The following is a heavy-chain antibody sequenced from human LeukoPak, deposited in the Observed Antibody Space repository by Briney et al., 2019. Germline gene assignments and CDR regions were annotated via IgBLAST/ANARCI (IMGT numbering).Heavy chain of an antibody. V-gene: IGHV3-33*01. D-gene: IGHD3-3*02. CDR1: GFTFSSYG. J-gene: IGHJ4*02. CDR3: ARPLASGPDF. Sequence: PGRSLRLSCAASGFTFSSYGMHWVRQAPGKGLEWVAFIWYDGNNKYYADSVKGRFTISRDNSKNTLYLQMNSLRAEDTAVYYCARPLASGPDFWGQGTLVTVSS. CDR2: IWYDGNNK.